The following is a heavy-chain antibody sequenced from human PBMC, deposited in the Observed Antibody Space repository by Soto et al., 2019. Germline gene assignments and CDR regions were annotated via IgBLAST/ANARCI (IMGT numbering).Heavy chain of an antibody. CDR2: ISYDESNK. CDR1: GFTFSSYG. Sequence: GGSLRLSCAASGFTFSSYGMHWVRQAPGKGLEWVAVISYDESNKYYAESVKGRFTISRDNSKNTLYLQMNSLRAEDTAVYNCARDRTDQGRGSFSCAFWGQGTLVTVSS. J-gene: IGHJ4*02. D-gene: IGHD1-26*01. CDR3: ARDRTDQGRGSFSCAF. V-gene: IGHV3-30*03.